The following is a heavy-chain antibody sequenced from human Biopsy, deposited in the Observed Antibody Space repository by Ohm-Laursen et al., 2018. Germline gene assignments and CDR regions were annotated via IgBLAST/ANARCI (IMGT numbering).Heavy chain of an antibody. V-gene: IGHV3-21*04. Sequence: SLRLSCSASGFTFNIYAMAWVRQAPEKGLEWVSSISSSGDNTYYSDSVKGRFTISRDDAKGSLYLQMTNLRAEDTAVYYCGRSYGIMAAPVHLWGQGTLVTVSS. CDR3: GRSYGIMAAPVHL. J-gene: IGHJ4*01. D-gene: IGHD3-16*01. CDR2: ISSSGDNT. CDR1: GFTFNIYA.